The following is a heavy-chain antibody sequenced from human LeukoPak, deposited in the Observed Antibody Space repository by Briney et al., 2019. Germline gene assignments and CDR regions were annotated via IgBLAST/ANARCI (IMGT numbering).Heavy chain of an antibody. V-gene: IGHV1-2*06. CDR3: ARGSDVDTAMENWFDP. CDR2: INPNSGGT. Sequence: VASVKVSCKASGYTFTGYYMHWVRQAPGQGLEWMGRINPNSGGTNYAQKFQGRVTMTRDTSISTAYMELSRLRSDDTAVYYCARGSDVDTAMENWFDPWGQGTLVTVSS. J-gene: IGHJ5*02. D-gene: IGHD5-18*01. CDR1: GYTFTGYY.